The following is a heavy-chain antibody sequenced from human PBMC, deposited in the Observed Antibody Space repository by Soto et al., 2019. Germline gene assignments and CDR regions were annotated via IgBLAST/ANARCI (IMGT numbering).Heavy chain of an antibody. CDR3: ARHWSSGWDY. CDR1: GGSISSYY. D-gene: IGHD6-19*01. CDR2: IYYSGST. Sequence: QVQLQESGPGLVKPSETLSLTCTVSGGSISSYYWSWIRQPPGKGLEWIGYIYYSGSTNYNPSLKSRVTISVDTSKNQFSLKLSSVTAADTAVYYCARHWSSGWDYWGQGTLVTVSS. V-gene: IGHV4-59*08. J-gene: IGHJ4*02.